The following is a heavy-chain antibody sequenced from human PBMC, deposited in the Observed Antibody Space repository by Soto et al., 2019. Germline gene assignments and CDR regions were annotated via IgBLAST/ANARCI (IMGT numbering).Heavy chain of an antibody. CDR2: IKSKTNGGTT. J-gene: IGHJ4*02. Sequence: GGSLRLSCAASGMTFNKAWMSWVRQAPGKGLEWVGHIKSKTNGGTTEYAAPVRGRFTISRDDSKNTLYLQMNSLKIEDTAVYSCATGGEYCSSPSCYDTFGYWGLGSLVTV. CDR1: GMTFNKAW. V-gene: IGHV3-15*01. D-gene: IGHD2-2*01. CDR3: ATGGEYCSSPSCYDTFGY.